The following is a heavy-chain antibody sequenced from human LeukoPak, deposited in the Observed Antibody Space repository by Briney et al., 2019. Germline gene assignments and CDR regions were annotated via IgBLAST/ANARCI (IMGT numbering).Heavy chain of an antibody. CDR2: ISDDGRTT. Sequence: GGSLRLSCAASGFTFTTEAMSWVRQAPGKELEWVSTISDDGRTTYYADSVKGRFTISRDNSKNIVYLQMNSLRAEDTAFYYCAKGLGFMPQFDYWGQGSLVAVSS. V-gene: IGHV3-23*01. CDR3: AKGLGFMPQFDY. CDR1: GFTFTTEA. D-gene: IGHD6-19*01. J-gene: IGHJ4*02.